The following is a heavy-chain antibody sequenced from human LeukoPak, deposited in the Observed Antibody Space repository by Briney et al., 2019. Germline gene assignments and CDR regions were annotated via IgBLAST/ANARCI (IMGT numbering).Heavy chain of an antibody. Sequence: ASVTVSCKSSAYTFSFYFMHWVRQAPGQGLEWMGWINPNGGTTNYAQKFQGRVTLTRDTSISTAYMEMSRLRSDDTAVYYCSREGMGAARLDVLDIWGQGTMVTVSS. J-gene: IGHJ3*02. V-gene: IGHV1-2*02. CDR2: INPNGGTT. CDR1: AYTFSFYF. CDR3: SREGMGAARLDVLDI. D-gene: IGHD1-26*01.